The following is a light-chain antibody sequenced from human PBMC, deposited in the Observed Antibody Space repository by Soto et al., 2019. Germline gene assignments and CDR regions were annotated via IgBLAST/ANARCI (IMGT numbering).Light chain of an antibody. CDR1: QSVSSSY. CDR2: GAS. CDR3: QQYGSSLFT. J-gene: IGKJ3*01. Sequence: EIVLTQSPGPLSLSPGERATLSCRASQSVSSSYLAWYQQKPGQAPRLLIYGASSRATGIPDRFSGSGSGTDFTLNISRLEPEDFAVYYCQQYGSSLFTFGPGTKVDIK. V-gene: IGKV3-20*01.